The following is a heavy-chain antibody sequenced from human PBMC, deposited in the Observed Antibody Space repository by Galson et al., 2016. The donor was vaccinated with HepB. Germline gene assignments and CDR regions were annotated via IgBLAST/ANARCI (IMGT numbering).Heavy chain of an antibody. Sequence: QSGAEVKKPGASVKVSCKASGFTLTSYAIKWVRQAPGQRLEWIGWINVGNGNTKYSEKFQGRVTITRDTSASTVYMELSSLRSEDTAVYYCAREHDIWTSYAFDIWGQGTMVTVSS. CDR1: GFTLTSYA. J-gene: IGHJ3*02. CDR2: INVGNGNT. D-gene: IGHD3/OR15-3a*01. V-gene: IGHV1-3*01. CDR3: AREHDIWTSYAFDI.